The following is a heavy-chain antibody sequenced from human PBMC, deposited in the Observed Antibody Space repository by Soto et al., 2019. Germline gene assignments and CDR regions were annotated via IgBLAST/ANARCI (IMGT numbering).Heavy chain of an antibody. Sequence: GGSLRLSCAASGFTFSSYGMHWVRQAPGKGLEWVAVIWYDGSNKYYADSVKGRFTISRDNSKNTLYLQMNSLRAEDTAVYYCARLGNYYDSSGYYDYYYYGMDVWGQGTTVTVSS. V-gene: IGHV3-33*01. CDR3: ARLGNYYDSSGYYDYYYYGMDV. D-gene: IGHD3-22*01. J-gene: IGHJ6*02. CDR1: GFTFSSYG. CDR2: IWYDGSNK.